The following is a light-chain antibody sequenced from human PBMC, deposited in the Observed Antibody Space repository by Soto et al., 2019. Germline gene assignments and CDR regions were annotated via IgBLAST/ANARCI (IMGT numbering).Light chain of an antibody. CDR2: DAS. CDR1: QSIGNW. V-gene: IGKV1-5*01. Sequence: DVQLTQAPSTLSASVGDRVTITCRASQSIGNWLAWYQQKPGKAPNLLIYDASTLENGVPPRFSGRACGTDFTLTTSSLQPYDFATYYCHQYNSYSPRTFGQGTKVDFK. J-gene: IGKJ1*01. CDR3: HQYNSYSPRT.